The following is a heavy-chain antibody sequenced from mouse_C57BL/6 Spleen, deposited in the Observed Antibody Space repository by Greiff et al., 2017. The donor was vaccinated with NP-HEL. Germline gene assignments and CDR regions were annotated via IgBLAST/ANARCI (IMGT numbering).Heavy chain of an antibody. D-gene: IGHD2-5*01. CDR1: GFSLTSYG. CDR2: IWSGGST. J-gene: IGHJ4*01. CDR3: ARIAYYSNPYYAMDY. V-gene: IGHV2-2*01. Sequence: VHLVESGPGLVQPSQSLSITCTVSGFSLTSYGVHWVRQSPGKGLEWLGVIWSGGSTDYNAAFISRLSISKDNSKSQVFFKMNSLQADDTAIYYCARIAYYSNPYYAMDYWVQGTSVTVSS.